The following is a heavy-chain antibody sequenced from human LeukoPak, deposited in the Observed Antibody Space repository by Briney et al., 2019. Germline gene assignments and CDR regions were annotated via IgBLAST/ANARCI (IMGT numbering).Heavy chain of an antibody. CDR1: GYILNNAW. D-gene: IGHD6-6*01. V-gene: IGHV3-20*04. CDR2: INWNGGST. CDR3: AREGETYSSLWGAFDI. Sequence: PGGSLRLSCAASGYILNNAWMSWVRQAPGKGLEWVSGINWNGGSTGYADSVKGRFTISRDNAKNSLYLQMNSLRAEDTALYYCAREGETYSSLWGAFDIWGQGTMVTVSS. J-gene: IGHJ3*02.